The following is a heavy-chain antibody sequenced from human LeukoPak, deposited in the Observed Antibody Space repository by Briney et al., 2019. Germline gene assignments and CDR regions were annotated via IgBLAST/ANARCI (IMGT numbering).Heavy chain of an antibody. CDR1: GFTFSSYA. V-gene: IGHV3-23*01. CDR3: AKLSIYYYGSGSSTIDY. Sequence: GGSLRLSCAASGFTFSSYAMSWVRQAPGKGLEWVSAISGSGGSTYYADSVKGRFTISRDNSKNTLYLQMNSLRAEDTAVYYCAKLSIYYYGSGSSTIDYWGQGTLVTVSS. J-gene: IGHJ4*02. D-gene: IGHD3-10*01. CDR2: ISGSGGST.